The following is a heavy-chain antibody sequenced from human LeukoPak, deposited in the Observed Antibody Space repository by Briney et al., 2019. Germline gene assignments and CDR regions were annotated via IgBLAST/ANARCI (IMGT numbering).Heavy chain of an antibody. CDR1: GFTFSSYA. CDR3: AKVTESEDDILTGYDY. Sequence: PGGSLRLSCAASGFTFSSYAMSWVRQAPGKGLEWVSAISGSGGSTYYADSEKGRFTISRDNSKNTLYLQMNSLRAEDTAVYYCAKVTESEDDILTGYDYWGQGTLVTVSS. CDR2: ISGSGGST. J-gene: IGHJ4*02. D-gene: IGHD3-9*01. V-gene: IGHV3-23*01.